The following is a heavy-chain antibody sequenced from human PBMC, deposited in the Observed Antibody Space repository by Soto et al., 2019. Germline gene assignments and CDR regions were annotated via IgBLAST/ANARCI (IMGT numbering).Heavy chain of an antibody. CDR2: ISGSGFKK. CDR3: AKNQGVELVPLATVDWFDP. D-gene: IGHD1-26*01. V-gene: IGHV3-23*01. CDR1: GFIFENFG. J-gene: IGHJ5*02. Sequence: PGESLKISCAASGFIFENFGISWVRQAPGKGLEWISSISGSGFKKYYADSVKGRFTISRDNSKSTVYLELNNLSAEDTAVYHCAKNQGVELVPLATVDWFDPWGQGSVVTVSS.